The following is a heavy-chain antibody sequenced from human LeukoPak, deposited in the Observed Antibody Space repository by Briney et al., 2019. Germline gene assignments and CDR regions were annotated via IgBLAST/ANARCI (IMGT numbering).Heavy chain of an antibody. CDR3: ARRYYGSGRNNWFDP. CDR1: GYTFTSYD. V-gene: IGHV1-8*01. J-gene: IGHJ5*02. CDR2: MNPNSGNT. D-gene: IGHD3-10*01. Sequence: ASVKVSCKPSGYTFTSYDINWVRQATGQGLEWMGWMNPNSGNTGYAQKFQGRVTMTRNTSISTAYMELSSLRSEDTAVYYCARRYYGSGRNNWFDPWGQGTLVTVSS.